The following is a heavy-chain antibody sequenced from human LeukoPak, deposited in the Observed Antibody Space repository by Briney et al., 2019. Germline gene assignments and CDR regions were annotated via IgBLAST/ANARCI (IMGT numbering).Heavy chain of an antibody. Sequence: GESLKISCKGSGYSFTSYWIGWVRQMPGKGLEWMGIIYPGDSDTGYSPSFQGQVTISADKSISTAYLQWSSLKASDTAMYYCARVGEYQLPSFDYWGQGTLVTVSS. D-gene: IGHD2-2*01. CDR1: GYSFTSYW. J-gene: IGHJ4*02. CDR3: ARVGEYQLPSFDY. V-gene: IGHV5-51*01. CDR2: IYPGDSDT.